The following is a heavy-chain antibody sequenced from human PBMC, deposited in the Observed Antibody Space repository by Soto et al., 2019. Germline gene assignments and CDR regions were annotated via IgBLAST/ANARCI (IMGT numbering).Heavy chain of an antibody. CDR1: GFTFSSYS. V-gene: IGHV3-21*01. D-gene: IGHD5-12*01. Sequence: GGSLRLSCAASGFTFSSYSMNWVRQAPGKGLEWVSSISSSSYIYYADSVKGRFTISRDNAKNSLYLQMNSLRAEDTAVYYCARLAFYSGYDHYYYYYGMDVWGQGTTVTVSS. J-gene: IGHJ6*02. CDR2: ISSSSYI. CDR3: ARLAFYSGYDHYYYYYGMDV.